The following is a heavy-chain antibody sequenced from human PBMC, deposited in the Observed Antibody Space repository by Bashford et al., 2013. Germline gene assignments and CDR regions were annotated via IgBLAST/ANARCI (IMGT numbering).Heavy chain of an antibody. V-gene: IGHV1-2*02. CDR3: ARDLGVVPAAMVDY. CDR1: GYTFTGYY. CDR2: MNPNSGAT. Sequence: VASVKVSCKASGYTFTGYYIHWVRQAPGQGLEWMGWMNPNSGATNYAQKLQGRVTMTTDTSTSTAYMELRSLRSDDTAVYYCARDLGVVPAAMVDYWGHGTLVTVSS. J-gene: IGHJ4*01. D-gene: IGHD2-2*01.